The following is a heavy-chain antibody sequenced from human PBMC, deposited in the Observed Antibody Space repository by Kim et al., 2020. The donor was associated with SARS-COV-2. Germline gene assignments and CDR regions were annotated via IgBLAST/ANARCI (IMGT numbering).Heavy chain of an antibody. D-gene: IGHD6-25*01. Sequence: VKGRSTISRDNSKNTLYLKMNSLGAEDTAVYCCARGRRDLPRLDAFDIWGQGTMVTVSS. V-gene: IGHV3-53*01. J-gene: IGHJ3*02. CDR3: ARGRRDLPRLDAFDI.